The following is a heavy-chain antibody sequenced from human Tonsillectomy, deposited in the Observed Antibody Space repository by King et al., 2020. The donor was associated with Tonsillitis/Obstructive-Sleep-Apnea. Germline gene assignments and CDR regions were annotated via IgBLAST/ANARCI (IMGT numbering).Heavy chain of an antibody. CDR2: INSDGSST. CDR3: ARAYVAAALYYYYYMDV. V-gene: IGHV3-74*01. J-gene: IGHJ6*03. Sequence: VQLVESGGGLVQPGGSLRLSCAASGFTFSSYWMHWVRQAPGKGLVWVSRINSDGSSTSYADSVKGRFTISRDNAKNTLYLQMNSLRAEDTAVYYCARAYVAAALYYYYYMDVWGKGTTVTVSS. D-gene: IGHD6-13*01. CDR1: GFTFSSYW.